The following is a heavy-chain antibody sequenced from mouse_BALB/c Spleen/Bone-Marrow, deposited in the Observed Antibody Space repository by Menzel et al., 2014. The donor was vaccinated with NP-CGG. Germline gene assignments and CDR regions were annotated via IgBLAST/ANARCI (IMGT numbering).Heavy chain of an antibody. D-gene: IGHD2-12*01. CDR1: GYTFTSYW. CDR3: TRGGRPPFDY. Sequence: LQQSGSELVRPGASVKLSCKASGYTFTSYWMHWVKQRPGQGLEWIGNIYPGSGSTNYDEKFKSKATLTVDTSSSIAYMQLSSLTSEDSAVYYCTRGGRPPFDYWGQGTTLTVSS. V-gene: IGHV1S22*01. J-gene: IGHJ2*01. CDR2: IYPGSGST.